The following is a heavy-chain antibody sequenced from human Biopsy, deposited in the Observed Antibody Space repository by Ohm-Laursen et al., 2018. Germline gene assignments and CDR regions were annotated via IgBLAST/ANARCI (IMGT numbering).Heavy chain of an antibody. CDR2: IYPNSGDT. V-gene: IGHV1-2*02. Sequence: SSVKVSCKAFGDAFLGYYLHWVRQAPGQGLEWMGSIYPNSGDTDFAQKFQGRVSMTRDTSVSTAYLELSSLRSDDTAIYYCARDLLEWSLPSWGQGTPVTVSS. J-gene: IGHJ5*02. CDR1: GDAFLGYY. CDR3: ARDLLEWSLPS. D-gene: IGHD3-3*01.